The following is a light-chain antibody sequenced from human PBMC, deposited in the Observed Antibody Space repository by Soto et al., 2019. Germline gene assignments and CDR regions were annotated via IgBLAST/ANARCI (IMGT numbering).Light chain of an antibody. J-gene: IGKJ2*01. Sequence: IAMTQSPSTLSVSPGERGTLSCRASQSVSSNLAWYQQKPGQAPRLLIYAASARATGIPARFSGSGSGTDFTLTISSLQSEDFAVYYCQQYNNWPYTFGQGTKV. CDR1: QSVSSN. CDR3: QQYNNWPYT. CDR2: AAS. V-gene: IGKV3-15*01.